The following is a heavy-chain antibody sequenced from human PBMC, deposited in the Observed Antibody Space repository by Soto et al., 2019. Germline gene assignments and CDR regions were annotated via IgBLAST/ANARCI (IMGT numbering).Heavy chain of an antibody. V-gene: IGHV3-30-3*01. CDR2: ISYDGSNK. D-gene: IGHD2-2*01. CDR1: GFTLRGYA. CDR3: ARDGGNIVVVPAATDRNYSYSGMDV. J-gene: IGHJ6*02. Sequence: GGSLSLSCAASGFTLRGYAVYWVRQAPGKGLEWVAVISYDGSNKYYADSVKGRFTISRDTSKNTLSLQMNSLRAADTAVYSCARDGGNIVVVPAATDRNYSYSGMDVWGQGTTVTVSS.